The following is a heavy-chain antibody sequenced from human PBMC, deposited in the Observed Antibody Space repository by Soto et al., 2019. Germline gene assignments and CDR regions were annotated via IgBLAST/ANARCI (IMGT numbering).Heavy chain of an antibody. CDR2: IWYDGSNK. D-gene: IGHD2-15*01. Sequence: PGGSLRLSCAASGFTFDNYGMHWVRQAPGRGLEWVAVIWYDGSNKYYAGPVKGRFTISRDNSKNTLYLQMNSLRAEDTAVYYCSRAYGGIDFDYWGQGTVVTVSS. J-gene: IGHJ4*02. CDR3: SRAYGGIDFDY. V-gene: IGHV3-33*01. CDR1: GFTFDNYG.